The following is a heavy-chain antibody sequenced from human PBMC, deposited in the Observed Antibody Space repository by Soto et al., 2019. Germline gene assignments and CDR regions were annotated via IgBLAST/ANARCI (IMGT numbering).Heavy chain of an antibody. CDR1: GYTFTSQY. J-gene: IGHJ6*02. CDR2: INPNNGAT. V-gene: IGHV1-2*04. D-gene: IGHD3-3*01. Sequence: ASVKVSCKASGYTFTSQYMQWVRQAPGHGPEWMGWINPNNGATKYAQKFQGWLTFNRDTSITTAYMELTRLRSADTAVYYCPTICAFGGVTRWRLDAWAQGTSVTGS. CDR3: PTICAFGGVTRWRLDA.